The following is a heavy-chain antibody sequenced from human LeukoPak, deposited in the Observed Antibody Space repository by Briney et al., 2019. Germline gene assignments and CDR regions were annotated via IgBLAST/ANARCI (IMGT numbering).Heavy chain of an antibody. CDR2: MSYDGSNK. J-gene: IGHJ4*02. CDR1: GFTFSSFA. V-gene: IGHV3-30-3*01. Sequence: GGSLRLSCAASGFTFSSFAMHWVRQAPGKGLEWVAVMSYDGSNKYYADSVKGRFTISRDNSKNTLYLQMNSLRAEDTAVYYCARDGEGYSSSWLRYFDYWGQGTLVTVSS. CDR3: ARDGEGYSSSWLRYFDY. D-gene: IGHD6-13*01.